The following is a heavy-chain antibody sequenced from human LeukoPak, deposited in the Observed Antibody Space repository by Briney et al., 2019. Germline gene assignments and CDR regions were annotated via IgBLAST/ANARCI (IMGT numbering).Heavy chain of an antibody. V-gene: IGHV3-23*01. Sequence: GGSLRLSCAVSGFTFSNYAMTWVRQAPGKGLEWVSAISGTGGATYFADSVQGRFTLSRDNSKNTMSMQMNSLRAEDTAVYYCAKGAYSSGWYEFFNYWGQGTLVTVSS. D-gene: IGHD6-19*01. CDR3: AKGAYSSGWYEFFNY. CDR1: GFTFSNYA. CDR2: ISGTGGAT. J-gene: IGHJ4*02.